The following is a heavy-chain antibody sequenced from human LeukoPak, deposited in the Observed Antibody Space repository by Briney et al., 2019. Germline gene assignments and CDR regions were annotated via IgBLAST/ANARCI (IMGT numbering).Heavy chain of an antibody. CDR2: ISWNSGSI. CDR3: AKAGCSSTSCYGNWFDP. V-gene: IGHV3-9*03. D-gene: IGHD2-2*01. J-gene: IGHJ5*02. Sequence: GGSLRLSCAASGFTFDDYAMHWVRQAPGKGLEWVSGISWNSGSIGYADSVKGRFTIPRDNAKNSLYLQMNSLRAEDMALYYCAKAGCSSTSCYGNWFDPWGQGTLVTVSS. CDR1: GFTFDDYA.